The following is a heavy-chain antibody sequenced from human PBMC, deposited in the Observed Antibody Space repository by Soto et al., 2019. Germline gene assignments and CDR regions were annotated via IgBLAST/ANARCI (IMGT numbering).Heavy chain of an antibody. V-gene: IGHV4-59*01. J-gene: IGHJ4*02. CDR2: VSFTGDT. Sequence: VTLSLTCTVSGDAINNYFWNWIRQTPGKGLEWIGYVSFTGDTRYSPSLNTRVTMSVDTAKNHFSLRLTSTTAADTAVYYCARDSRHRSFGYDNTGYYHKFDIWGQGTLVTVSS. D-gene: IGHD3-22*01. CDR1: GDAINNYF. CDR3: ARDSRHRSFGYDNTGYYHKFDI.